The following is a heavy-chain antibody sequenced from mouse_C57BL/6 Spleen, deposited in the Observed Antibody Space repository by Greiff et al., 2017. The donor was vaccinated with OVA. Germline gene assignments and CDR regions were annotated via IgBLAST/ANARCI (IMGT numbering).Heavy chain of an antibody. V-gene: IGHV1-64*01. CDR3: ARGGTGTPYFDY. CDR2: IHPNSGST. D-gene: IGHD4-1*01. CDR1: GYTFTSYW. J-gene: IGHJ2*01. Sequence: QVQLQQPGAELVKPGASVKLSCKASGYTFTSYWMHWVKQRPGQGLEWIVMIHPNSGSTNYNEKFKSKATLTVDKSSSTAYMQLSSLTSEDSAVYYCARGGTGTPYFDYWGQGTTLTVSS.